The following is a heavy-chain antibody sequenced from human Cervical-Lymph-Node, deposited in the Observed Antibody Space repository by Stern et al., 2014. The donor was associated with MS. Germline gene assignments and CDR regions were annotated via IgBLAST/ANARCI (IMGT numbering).Heavy chain of an antibody. J-gene: IGHJ3*01. CDR3: VRRRDSAGYDTFDL. V-gene: IGHV5-51*01. D-gene: IGHD3-22*01. CDR1: GYTFSNFW. CDR2: IYPADSDT. Sequence: EVQLVESGAEVKKPGGSLKISCRTSGYTFSNFWIGWVRQMPGKGLEWMGVIYPADSDTTYSPSFQGQVTISADESISTAYLQWRSLKASDTAMYYCVRRRDSAGYDTFDLWGQGTMLIVSS.